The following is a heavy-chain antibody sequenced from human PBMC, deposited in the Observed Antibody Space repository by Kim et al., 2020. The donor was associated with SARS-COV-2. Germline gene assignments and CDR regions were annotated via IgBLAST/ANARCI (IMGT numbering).Heavy chain of an antibody. V-gene: IGHV3-23*01. CDR3: AKGRPIVVVPAAILGVPGYY. Sequence: GGSLRLSCAASGFTFSSYAMSWVRQAPGKGLEWVSAISGSGGSTYYADSVKGRFTISRDNSKNTLYLQMNSVRGEDTAVYYCAKGRPIVVVPAAILGVPGYYWVQGTLVTVSS. CDR2: ISGSGGST. D-gene: IGHD2-2*01. CDR1: GFTFSSYA. J-gene: IGHJ4*02.